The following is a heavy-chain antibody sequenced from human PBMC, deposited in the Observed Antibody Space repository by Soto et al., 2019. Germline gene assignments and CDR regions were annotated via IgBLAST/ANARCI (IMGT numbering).Heavy chain of an antibody. V-gene: IGHV3-66*01. CDR2: IYAGGST. CDR1: GFIVSNNN. CDR3: ARAGEDWYFDL. Sequence: EVQLVESGGGLVQPGGSLRVSCAASGFIVSNNNMNWVRQAPGKGLEWVSGIYAGGSTYYADSARGRFTFSRDNSKNTLYLQMNSLRVDDTAVYYCARAGEDWYFDLWGRGTLVTVSP. D-gene: IGHD4-17*01. J-gene: IGHJ2*01.